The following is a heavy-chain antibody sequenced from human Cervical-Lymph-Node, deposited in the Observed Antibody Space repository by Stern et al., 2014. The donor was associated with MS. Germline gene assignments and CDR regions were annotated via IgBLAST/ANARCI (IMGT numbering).Heavy chain of an antibody. CDR3: AREGRFFAWLSP. J-gene: IGHJ5*02. D-gene: IGHD3-9*01. V-gene: IGHV1-2*05. Sequence: WGRQAPGHGLEWLGRVNPKTGTTNSPQRFQGRITITRDTSVSTTYIELKTLTYDDPVVYYCAREGRFFAWLSPWGQGAQVPVSS. CDR2: VNPKTGTT.